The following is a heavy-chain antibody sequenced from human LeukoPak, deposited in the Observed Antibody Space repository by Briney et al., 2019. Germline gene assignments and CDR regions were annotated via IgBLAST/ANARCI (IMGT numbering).Heavy chain of an antibody. D-gene: IGHD2-2*02. J-gene: IGHJ6*02. CDR1: GESFSGYY. V-gene: IGHV4-34*01. Sequence: SETLSLTCAVYGESFSGYYWSWIRQPPGKGLEWIGEINHSGSTNYNPSLKSRVTISVDTSKNQFSLKLSSVTAADTAVYYCARGLGSLYLVYYYYGMDVWGQGTTVTVSS. CDR3: ARGLGSLYLVYYYYGMDV. CDR2: INHSGST.